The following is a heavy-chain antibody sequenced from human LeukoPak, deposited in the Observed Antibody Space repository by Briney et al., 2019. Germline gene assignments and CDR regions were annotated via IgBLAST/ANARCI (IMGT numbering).Heavy chain of an antibody. CDR3: ASTYYSNYLPSDYYYGMDV. D-gene: IGHD4-11*01. V-gene: IGHV3-53*01. J-gene: IGHJ6*02. Sequence: GGSLRLSCAASGFTFSSYWMHWVRQAPGKGLEWVSVIYSGGSTYYADSVKGRFTISRDNSKNTLYLQMNSLRAEDTAVYYCASTYYSNYLPSDYYYGMDVWGQGTTVTVSS. CDR2: IYSGGST. CDR1: GFTFSSYW.